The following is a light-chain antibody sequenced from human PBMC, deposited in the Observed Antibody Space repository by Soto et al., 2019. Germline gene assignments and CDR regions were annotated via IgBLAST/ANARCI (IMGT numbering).Light chain of an antibody. CDR2: DAS. J-gene: IGKJ5*01. V-gene: IGKV1-33*01. CDR3: QQYDKLPIT. CDR1: HDIINY. Sequence: DIQMTQSPSSLSASVADRATVSCQASHDIINYVNWSHHKPGKAPNLLIYDASNLEAEVPSRFSGSGSGTDFSFTISSLQPEDVGTYYCQQYDKLPITFDQGTRLEIK.